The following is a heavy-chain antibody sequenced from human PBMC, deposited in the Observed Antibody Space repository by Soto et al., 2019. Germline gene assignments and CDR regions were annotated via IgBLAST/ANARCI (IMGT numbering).Heavy chain of an antibody. J-gene: IGHJ3*02. D-gene: IGHD4-17*01. CDR3: ARVKDYGDPRRAFDI. Sequence: SETLSLTCTVSGGSISSGGYYWSWIRQHPGKGLEWIAYIYYSGSTYYNPSLKSRVTVSVDTSKNQFSLKLSSVTAADTAVYYCARVKDYGDPRRAFDIWGQGTMVTVSS. CDR1: GGSISSGGYY. CDR2: IYYSGST. V-gene: IGHV4-31*03.